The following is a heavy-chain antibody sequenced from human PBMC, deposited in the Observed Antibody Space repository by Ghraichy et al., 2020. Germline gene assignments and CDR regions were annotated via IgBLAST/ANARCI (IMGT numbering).Heavy chain of an antibody. J-gene: IGHJ4*02. V-gene: IGHV4-39*01. CDR2: IYYSGST. CDR3: ARRRGGSSGYYYIDS. Sequence: SETLSLTCTVSGGSISSSGYYWGWARQPPGKGLEWIGSIYYSGSTHCTPSLGSRVTISLDTPKNQFSLTLSSVTAADTAVYYCARRRGGSSGYYYIDSWGQGTLVTVSS. CDR1: GGSISSSGYY. D-gene: IGHD3-22*01.